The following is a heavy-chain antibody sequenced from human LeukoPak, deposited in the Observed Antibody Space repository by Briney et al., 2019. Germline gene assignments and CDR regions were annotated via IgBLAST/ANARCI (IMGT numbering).Heavy chain of an antibody. V-gene: IGHV1-46*01. CDR1: GYSFTNYY. CDR3: ATYTQSGAQGVSDY. Sequence: RASVTVSCKASGYSFTNYYMHWVRQAPGQGLEWMGLIHPNDGDTKYAQEFQDRVTMTRDTSTSTVYMELSSLRSEDTAVYYCATYTQSGAQGVSDYWGQGTLVTVSS. D-gene: IGHD3-10*01. J-gene: IGHJ4*02. CDR2: IHPNDGDT.